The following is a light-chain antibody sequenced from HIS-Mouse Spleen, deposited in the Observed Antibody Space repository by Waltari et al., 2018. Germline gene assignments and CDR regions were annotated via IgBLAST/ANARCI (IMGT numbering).Light chain of an antibody. CDR2: DDS. CDR1: NIGSKR. CDR3: QVWDSSSDPV. V-gene: IGLV3-21*02. Sequence: SYVLTQPPSVSVAPGQTARITCGGNNIGSKRVHWYQQKPGQAPVLVVYDDSDRPSGITERFSGSNSGNTATLTISRVEAGDEADYYCQVWDSSSDPVFGTGTKVTVL. J-gene: IGLJ1*01.